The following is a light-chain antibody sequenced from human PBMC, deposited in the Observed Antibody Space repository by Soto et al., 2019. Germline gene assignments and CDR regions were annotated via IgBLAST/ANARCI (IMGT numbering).Light chain of an antibody. J-gene: IGKJ4*01. CDR1: QTLLYSSNNKNY. CDR2: WAS. V-gene: IGKV4-1*01. CDR3: QQYYKIPLT. Sequence: DIVMTQSPDSLTVSLGERATINCKSSQTLLYSSNNKNYLAWYQQKPGQPPKLLIYWASTRESGLPDRFSGSGSGTDFTLTISSLQAEDVAVYYCQQYYKIPLTFGGGTKVEIK.